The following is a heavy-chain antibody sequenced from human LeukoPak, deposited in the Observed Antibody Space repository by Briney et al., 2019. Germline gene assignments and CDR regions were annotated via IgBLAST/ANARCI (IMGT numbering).Heavy chain of an antibody. D-gene: IGHD6-19*01. CDR1: GGTFSSYA. CDR2: IIPILGIA. CDR3: ARDGIAVAGSPHNWFDP. Sequence: ASVKVSCEASGGTFSSYAISWVRQAPGQGLEWMGRIIPILGIANYAQKFQGRVTITADKSTSTAYMELSSLRSEDTAVYYCARDGIAVAGSPHNWFDPWGQGTLVTVSS. J-gene: IGHJ5*02. V-gene: IGHV1-69*04.